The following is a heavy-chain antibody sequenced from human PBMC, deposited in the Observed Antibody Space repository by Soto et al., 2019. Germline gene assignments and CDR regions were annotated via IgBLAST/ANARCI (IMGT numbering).Heavy chain of an antibody. CDR2: ISGSGSDR. V-gene: IGHV3-11*01. CDR3: ANADDILTGYSPNWFDP. Sequence: PGGSLRLSCAASGFTFGDYYMSWIRQAPGQGLEWISYISGSGSDRYYADSVRGRFTISRDNAENSLYLQMNSLRAEDTAVYYCANADDILTGYSPNWFDPWGQGTLVTVSS. D-gene: IGHD3-9*01. CDR1: GFTFGDYY. J-gene: IGHJ5*02.